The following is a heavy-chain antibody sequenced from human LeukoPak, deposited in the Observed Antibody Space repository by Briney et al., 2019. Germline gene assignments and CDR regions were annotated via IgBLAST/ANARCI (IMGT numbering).Heavy chain of an antibody. D-gene: IGHD4-17*01. CDR2: LFGGGDT. J-gene: IGHJ4*02. CDR3: ARGQRTSVTLYYFDF. V-gene: IGHV3-66*01. Sequence: EGSLRLSCAVSGFRVSENYMTWVRQAPGKGLEWVSVLFGGGDTYYGDSVKGRFAISRDNSKNTVYLQMKSLRAEDTAFYYCARGQRTSVTLYYFDFWGQGTLVSVSS. CDR1: GFRVSENY.